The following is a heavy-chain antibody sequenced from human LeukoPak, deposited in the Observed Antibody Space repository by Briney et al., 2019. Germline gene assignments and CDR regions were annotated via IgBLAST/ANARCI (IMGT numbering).Heavy chain of an antibody. D-gene: IGHD2-15*01. CDR1: GFTFSNYW. V-gene: IGHV3-7*01. CDR3: ARDRWELLSNSYHYCGLDV. Sequence: PGVSLRLSCAASGFTFSNYWMSWVRQAPGKGLEWVANIKQDGSEKCYVDSVKGRFTISRDNAKNSLYLQMNSLRAEDTAVYYCARDRWELLSNSYHYCGLDVWGQGTTVTVSS. J-gene: IGHJ6*02. CDR2: IKQDGSEK.